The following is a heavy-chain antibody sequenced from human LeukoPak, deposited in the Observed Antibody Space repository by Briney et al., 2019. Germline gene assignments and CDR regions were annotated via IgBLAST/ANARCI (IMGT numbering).Heavy chain of an antibody. J-gene: IGHJ4*02. CDR1: GGSISSGSYY. Sequence: SQTLSLTXTVSGGSISSGSYYWSWIRQPAGKGLEWIGRIYTSGSTNYNPSLKSRVTISVDTSKNQFSLKLSSVTAADTAVYYCASGESNGSSWYLDYWGQGTLVTVSS. CDR3: ASGESNGSSWYLDY. V-gene: IGHV4-61*02. D-gene: IGHD6-13*01. CDR2: IYTSGST.